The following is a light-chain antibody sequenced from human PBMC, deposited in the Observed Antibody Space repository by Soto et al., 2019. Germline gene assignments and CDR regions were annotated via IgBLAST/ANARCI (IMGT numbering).Light chain of an antibody. J-gene: IGKJ4*01. CDR1: QSVSSS. CDR2: GAS. Sequence: EIVVTQSPATLSVSPGGTATLPCRVSQSVSSSLAWYQQTPGRAPRLLIYGASTRATGIPTRFSGSGSGTEFTLTISSLQSEDFAIYYCQQYNNWPPLTFGGGTKVDIK. V-gene: IGKV3-15*01. CDR3: QQYNNWPPLT.